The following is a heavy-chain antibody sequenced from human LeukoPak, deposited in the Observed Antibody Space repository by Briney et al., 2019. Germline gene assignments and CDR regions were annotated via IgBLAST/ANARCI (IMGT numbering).Heavy chain of an antibody. J-gene: IGHJ4*02. CDR1: GFTFSSYA. Sequence: GGSLRLSCAASGFTFSSYAMSWVRQAPGKGLEWVPAISGSGGSTYYADSVKGRFTISRDNSKNTLYLQMNSLRAEDTAVYYCAKYIVLMVYATPLFDYWGQGTLVTVSS. V-gene: IGHV3-23*01. CDR3: AKYIVLMVYATPLFDY. D-gene: IGHD2-8*01. CDR2: ISGSGGST.